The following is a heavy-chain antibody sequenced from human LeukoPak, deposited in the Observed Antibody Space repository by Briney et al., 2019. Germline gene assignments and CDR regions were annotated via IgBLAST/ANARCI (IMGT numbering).Heavy chain of an antibody. J-gene: IGHJ5*02. CDR2: IIPIFGTA. V-gene: IGHV1-69*05. Sequence: SVKVSCKASGGTFSSYAISWVRQAPGQGLEWIGGIIPIFGTANYAQKFQGRVTITTDESTSTAYMELSSLRSEDTAVYYCAIVVVPAAISGGWFDPWGQGTLVTVSS. D-gene: IGHD2-2*01. CDR1: GGTFSSYA. CDR3: AIVVVPAAISGGWFDP.